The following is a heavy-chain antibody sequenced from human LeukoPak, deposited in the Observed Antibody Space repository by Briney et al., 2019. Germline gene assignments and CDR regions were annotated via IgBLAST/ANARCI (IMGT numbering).Heavy chain of an antibody. D-gene: IGHD1-14*01. J-gene: IGHJ4*02. Sequence: GGSLRLSCAASGFTFSKYNMNWVRQAPGKGLEWVSGINWNSVYIDYADSVQGRFTISRDNAKKSVYLQMNSLTPDDTAFYYCANSRPDRYLDSWGQGTLVTVST. CDR2: INWNSVYI. CDR3: ANSRPDRYLDS. V-gene: IGHV3-9*01. CDR1: GFTFSKYN.